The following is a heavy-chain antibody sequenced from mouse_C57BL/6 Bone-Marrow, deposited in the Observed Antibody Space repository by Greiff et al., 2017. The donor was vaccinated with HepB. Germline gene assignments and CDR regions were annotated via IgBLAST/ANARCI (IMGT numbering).Heavy chain of an antibody. D-gene: IGHD4-1*01. V-gene: IGHV1-50*01. Sequence: QVQLQQSGAELVKPGASVKLSCKASGYTFTSYWMQWVKQRPGQGLEWIGEIDPSDSYTNYNQKFKGKATLTVDTSSSTAYMQLSSLTAEDAAVYYCARAGWDEGGYFDVWGKGTTVTVAS. CDR1: GYTFTSYW. J-gene: IGHJ1*03. CDR2: IDPSDSYT. CDR3: ARAGWDEGGYFDV.